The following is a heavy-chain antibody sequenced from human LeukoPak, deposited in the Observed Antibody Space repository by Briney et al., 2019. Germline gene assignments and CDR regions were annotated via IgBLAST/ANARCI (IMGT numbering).Heavy chain of an antibody. CDR1: GYTFTTHL. CDR3: ARSDYGGNSFDY. Sequence: GESLKISCQCPGYTFTTHLIGWVRQMPPKGLEWMGMIYPGDADIKYSPSSQGQVTISADKSVTTAYLQWSSLKASDTAMYYCARSDYGGNSFDYWGQGTLVTVSS. CDR2: IYPGDADI. D-gene: IGHD4-23*01. J-gene: IGHJ4*02. V-gene: IGHV5-51*01.